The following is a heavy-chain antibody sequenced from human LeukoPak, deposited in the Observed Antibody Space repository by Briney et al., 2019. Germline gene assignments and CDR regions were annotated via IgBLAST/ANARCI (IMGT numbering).Heavy chain of an antibody. V-gene: IGHV4-59*11. CDR2: IYYSGST. J-gene: IGHJ3*02. Sequence: SETLSLTCSVSGGSISSHFWSWIRQPPGKGLEWIGYIYYSGSTNYNPSLKSRVTISVDTSKNQFSLKLSSVTAADTAVYYCARGASGGNAFDIWGQGTMVTVSS. D-gene: IGHD1-26*01. CDR1: GGSISSHF. CDR3: ARGASGGNAFDI.